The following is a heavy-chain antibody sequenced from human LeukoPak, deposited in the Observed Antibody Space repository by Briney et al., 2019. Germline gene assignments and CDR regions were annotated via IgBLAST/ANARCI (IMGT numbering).Heavy chain of an antibody. D-gene: IGHD3-16*01. CDR2: IYPGGNL. J-gene: IGHJ3*02. CDR1: GFTFSTYG. V-gene: IGHV3-23*03. CDR3: VRGPRYYDDSGFHYGVFDI. Sequence: GGSLRLSCEVSGFTFSTYGMSWVRQAPGKGLQWVSVIYPGGNLYYADSVKGRFIISRDNSKNTLSLQMNSLTADDTAVYYCVRGPRYYDDSGFHYGVFDIWGQGTLVTVSS.